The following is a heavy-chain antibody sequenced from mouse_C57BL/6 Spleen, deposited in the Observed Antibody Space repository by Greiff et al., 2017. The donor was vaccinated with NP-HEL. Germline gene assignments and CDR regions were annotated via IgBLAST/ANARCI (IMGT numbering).Heavy chain of an antibody. CDR2: INPSNGGT. J-gene: IGHJ1*03. Sequence: QVHVKQPGTELVKPGASVKLSCKASGYTFTSYWMHWVKQRPGQGLEWIGNINPSNGGTNYNEKFKSKATLTVDKSSSTAYMQLSSLTSEDSAVYYCARTHYSKRYFDVWGTGTTVTVSS. V-gene: IGHV1-53*01. CDR1: GYTFTSYW. D-gene: IGHD2-5*01. CDR3: ARTHYSKRYFDV.